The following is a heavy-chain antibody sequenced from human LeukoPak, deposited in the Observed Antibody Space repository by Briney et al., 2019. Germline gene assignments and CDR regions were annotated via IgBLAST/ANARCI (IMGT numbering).Heavy chain of an antibody. V-gene: IGHV3-21*01. CDR2: ISSSSSYI. Sequence: GGSLRLSCAASGFTFSRYSINWVRQAPGKGLEWVSSISSSSSYIYYADSVKGRFTISRDNAKNSLYLQMNSLRAEDTAVYFCARAEAYDTIDYWGQGTLVTVSS. CDR3: ARAEAYDTIDY. CDR1: GFTFSRYS. J-gene: IGHJ4*02. D-gene: IGHD3-22*01.